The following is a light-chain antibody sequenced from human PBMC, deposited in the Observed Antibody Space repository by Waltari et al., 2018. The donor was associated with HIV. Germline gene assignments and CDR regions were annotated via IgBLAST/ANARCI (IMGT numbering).Light chain of an antibody. CDR1: SSNIGAGYH. CDR2: GKR. Sequence: QSVLTQPPSVSGAPGQRVTISCTGSSSNIGAGYHVHWYQQLPGTAPKLLIYGKRNRPSGVPDRVSGSKSGTSASLAITGLQAEDEADYHCQSHDSSLSGYVFGTGTKVTVL. CDR3: QSHDSSLSGYV. J-gene: IGLJ1*01. V-gene: IGLV1-40*01.